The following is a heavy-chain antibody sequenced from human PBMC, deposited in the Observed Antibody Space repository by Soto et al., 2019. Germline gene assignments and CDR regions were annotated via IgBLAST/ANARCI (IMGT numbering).Heavy chain of an antibody. J-gene: IGHJ4*02. D-gene: IGHD6-13*01. CDR2: ISGSGGNT. V-gene: IGHV3-23*01. CDR3: AQGDNGRAAAGLSVN. CDR1: GFTFSSYA. Sequence: EVQLLESGGGLVQPGGSLRLSCAASGFTFSSYAMMWVRQGPGKGLRWVSSISGSGGNTFYADSVKGRFTISRDNSKNTLYLQMDTLRGDDTAVYYCAQGDNGRAAAGLSVNWGQGTLVTVSS.